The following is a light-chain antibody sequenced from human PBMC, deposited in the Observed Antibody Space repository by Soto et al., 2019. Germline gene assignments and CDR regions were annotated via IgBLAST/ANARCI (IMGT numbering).Light chain of an antibody. J-gene: IGLJ1*01. CDR3: CSYAGDYTYV. Sequence: SALTQPRSVSGSPGQSVTISCSGTSSDVGGFDFVSWYQQHPGNAPKLMIYDVNKRPSGVPDRFSGSKSGNTASLTISGLQAEDEADYYCCSYAGDYTYVFGTGTKLTVL. CDR2: DVN. CDR1: SSDVGGFDF. V-gene: IGLV2-11*01.